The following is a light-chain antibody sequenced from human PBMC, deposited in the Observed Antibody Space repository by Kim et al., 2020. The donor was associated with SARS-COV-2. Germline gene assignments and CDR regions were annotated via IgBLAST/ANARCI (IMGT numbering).Light chain of an antibody. CDR1: GSNVGAYNY. CDR3: SSYAGYYTLV. J-gene: IGLJ2*01. Sequence: GQPVTIPCAGTGSNVGAYNYVSWYQQDPGKAPKLLIYDVTKRPSGVPDRFSGSKSANTASLTISGLQAEDEAEYYCSSYAGYYTLVFGGGTKVTVL. CDR2: DVT. V-gene: IGLV2-11*03.